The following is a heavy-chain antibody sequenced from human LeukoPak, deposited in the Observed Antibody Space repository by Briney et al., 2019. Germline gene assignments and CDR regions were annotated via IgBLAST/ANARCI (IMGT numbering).Heavy chain of an antibody. CDR3: ARDHTIFGVARYYFDY. D-gene: IGHD3-3*01. V-gene: IGHV3-33*01. CDR2: IWCDGSNK. CDR1: GFTFSSYG. Sequence: PGGSLRLSCAASGFTFSSYGMHWVRQAPGKGLEWVAVIWCDGSNKYYADSVKGRFTISRDNSKNSLYLQMNSLRAEDTAVYYCARDHTIFGVARYYFDYWGQGTLVTVSS. J-gene: IGHJ4*02.